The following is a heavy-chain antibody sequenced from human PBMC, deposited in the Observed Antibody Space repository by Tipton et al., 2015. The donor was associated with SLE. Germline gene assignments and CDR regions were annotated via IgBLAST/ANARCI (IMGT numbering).Heavy chain of an antibody. CDR2: IYQNGGP. CDR3: ARIQMGTHYFDS. CDR1: AASISTSY. Sequence: TLSLTCPVSAASISTSYWSWIRQAPGKGLEWIAYIYQNGGPSYNPSLRSRFSISIDTSKKQFSLKVRSVTAADTAVYYCARIQMGTHYFDSWGPGILVSVSS. D-gene: IGHD7-27*01. J-gene: IGHJ4*02. V-gene: IGHV4-59*01.